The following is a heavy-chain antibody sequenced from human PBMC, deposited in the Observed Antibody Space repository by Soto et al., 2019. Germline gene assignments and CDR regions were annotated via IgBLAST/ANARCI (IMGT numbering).Heavy chain of an antibody. V-gene: IGHV1-46*03. Sequence: QVQLVQSGAEVKKPGASVKVSCKASGYTFTSYYMHWVRQAPGQGLEWMGIINPSGGSTSYAQKFQGRVTMPRDTSTSTVYMELSSLRSEDTAVYYCARDPVVVVAAADAFDIWGQGTMVTVSS. D-gene: IGHD2-15*01. CDR3: ARDPVVVVAAADAFDI. CDR1: GYTFTSYY. CDR2: INPSGGST. J-gene: IGHJ3*02.